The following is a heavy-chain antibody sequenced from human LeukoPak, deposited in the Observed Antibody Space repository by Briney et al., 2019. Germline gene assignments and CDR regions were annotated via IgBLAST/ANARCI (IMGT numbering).Heavy chain of an antibody. CDR1: GYTFTGYY. J-gene: IGHJ4*02. CDR2: ISAYNGNT. Sequence: GASVKVSCKASGYTFTGYYMHWVRQAPGQGLEWMGWISAYNGNTNYAQKLQGRVTMTTDTSTSTAYMELRSLRSDDTAVYYCARDSIRELFPYWGQGTLVTVSS. V-gene: IGHV1-18*04. D-gene: IGHD3-10*01. CDR3: ARDSIRELFPY.